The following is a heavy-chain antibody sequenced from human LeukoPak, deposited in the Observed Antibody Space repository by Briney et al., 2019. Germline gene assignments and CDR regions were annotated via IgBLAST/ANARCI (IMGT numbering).Heavy chain of an antibody. D-gene: IGHD4-17*01. V-gene: IGHV3-53*01. Sequence: GGSLRLSCAASRFTFSSYSMNWVRQAPGKGLEWVSAIHTSGDTCYADSVKGRFTISRDTSKNTLYLQINSLRVEDTAVYYCIVFGDSNHWGQGTLVTVSS. CDR1: RFTFSSYS. J-gene: IGHJ5*02. CDR3: IVFGDSNH. CDR2: IHTSGDT.